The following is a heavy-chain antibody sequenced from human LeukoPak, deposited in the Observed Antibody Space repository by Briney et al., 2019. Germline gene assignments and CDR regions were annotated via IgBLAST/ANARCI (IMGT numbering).Heavy chain of an antibody. CDR3: AKRLRFLEWFDY. CDR2: ISGSGGST. V-gene: IGHV3-23*01. Sequence: GGSLRLSCAASGFTFSSYAMSWVRQAPGRGLEWVSAISGSGGSTYYADSVKGRFTISRDNSKNTLYLQMNSLRAEDTAVYYCAKRLRFLEWFDYWGQGTLVTVSS. CDR1: GFTFSSYA. D-gene: IGHD3-3*01. J-gene: IGHJ4*02.